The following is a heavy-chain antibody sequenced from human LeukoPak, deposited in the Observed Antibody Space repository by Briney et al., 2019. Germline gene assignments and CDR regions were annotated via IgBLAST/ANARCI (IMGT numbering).Heavy chain of an antibody. Sequence: PSETLSLTCTVSGGSISSDEWSWIRQPPGKGLEWIGYVYYSGITNYNPSLKSRVTISVGTSKNHFSLKLTSVTAADTAVYYCARLLGWSGPINWFDPWGRGTLVTVSS. V-gene: IGHV4-59*08. CDR3: ARLLGWSGPINWFDP. CDR2: VYYSGIT. CDR1: GGSISSDE. J-gene: IGHJ5*02. D-gene: IGHD3-3*01.